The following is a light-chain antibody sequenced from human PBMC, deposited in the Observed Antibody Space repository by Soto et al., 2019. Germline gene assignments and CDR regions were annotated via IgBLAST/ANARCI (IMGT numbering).Light chain of an antibody. Sequence: ETVLTQSPATLSVSPGERVTLSCRASETVSTNLAWYQQRPGQAPRLLIYDVSTRATGIPARFSGRRSGTEFTLRISSLQSEDFGVYYCEQYNSWPQTFGQGTKVDIK. CDR1: ETVSTN. CDR2: DVS. CDR3: EQYNSWPQT. V-gene: IGKV3-15*01. J-gene: IGKJ1*01.